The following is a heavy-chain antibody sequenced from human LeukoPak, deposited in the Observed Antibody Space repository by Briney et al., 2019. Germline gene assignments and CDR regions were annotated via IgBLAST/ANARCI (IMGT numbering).Heavy chain of an antibody. V-gene: IGHV4-30-2*01. J-gene: IGHJ4*02. CDR1: GGSISSGGYS. Sequence: SETLSLTCAVSGGSISSGGYSWSWIRQPPGKGLEWIGYIYHSGSTYYNPSLKSRVTISVDRSKNQFSLKLTSMTAADTAVYHCARGYYDSRGYSVPFDSWGQGTLVTVSS. CDR3: ARGYYDSRGYSVPFDS. CDR2: IYHSGST. D-gene: IGHD3-22*01.